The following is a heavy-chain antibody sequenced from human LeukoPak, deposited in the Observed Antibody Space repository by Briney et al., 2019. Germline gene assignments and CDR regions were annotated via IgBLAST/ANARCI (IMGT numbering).Heavy chain of an antibody. J-gene: IGHJ4*02. Sequence: PGGSLRLSCAASGFTFSSYAMSWVRQAPGKGLEWVSAISGSGGSTYYADSVKGRFIISRDNSKNMMYLQMNSLTVEDAATYYCAKRTMSAFDSWGQGTLLIVSS. CDR2: ISGSGGST. CDR1: GFTFSSYA. CDR3: AKRTMSAFDS. V-gene: IGHV3-23*01.